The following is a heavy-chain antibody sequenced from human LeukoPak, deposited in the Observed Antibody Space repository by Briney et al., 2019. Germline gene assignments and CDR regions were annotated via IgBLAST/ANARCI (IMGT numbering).Heavy chain of an antibody. CDR3: ARDLGSGAFDI. CDR1: GFAFSDYY. CDR2: ISSSGNTI. V-gene: IGHV3-11*04. Sequence: GGSLRLSCAASGFAFSDYYMSWIRQAPGEVLESISYISSSGNTIRDADSLKGRFTISRDNARNSLYLQMNSLRVEDTAVYYCARDLGSGAFDIWGQGTMVTVSS. J-gene: IGHJ3*02. D-gene: IGHD3-10*01.